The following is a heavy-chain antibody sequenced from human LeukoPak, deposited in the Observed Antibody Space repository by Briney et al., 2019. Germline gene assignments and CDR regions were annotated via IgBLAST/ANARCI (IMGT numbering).Heavy chain of an antibody. J-gene: IGHJ4*02. D-gene: IGHD1-1*01. CDR3: AKRNGF. Sequence: GGSLRLSCAASGFTFSSYDMHWVRQAPGKGLEWVAIISYDGNNKYYADSVKGRFTISRDNSKNTLYLRMNSLRVEDTAVYYCAKRNGFWGRGTLVTVSS. CDR2: ISYDGNNK. CDR1: GFTFSSYD. V-gene: IGHV3-30*18.